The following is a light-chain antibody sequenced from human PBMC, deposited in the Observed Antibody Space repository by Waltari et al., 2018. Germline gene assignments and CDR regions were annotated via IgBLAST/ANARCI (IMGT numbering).Light chain of an antibody. CDR3: SSYTSSSTVV. V-gene: IGLV2-14*03. CDR2: DVT. Sequence: QSALTQXAXVSGXPXXSITISCTGTSSDVGAYNFFPWYQQHPGKTPKLMIYDVTNRPSGVSNRFSGSKSGNTASLTLSGLQAEDEADYYCSSYTSSSTVVFGGGTKLTVL. J-gene: IGLJ2*01. CDR1: SSDVGAYNF.